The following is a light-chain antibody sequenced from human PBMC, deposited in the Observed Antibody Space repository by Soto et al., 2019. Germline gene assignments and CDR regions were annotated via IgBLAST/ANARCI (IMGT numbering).Light chain of an antibody. J-gene: IGKJ5*01. CDR2: DSS. V-gene: IGKV1-33*01. Sequence: DIQMPQSPSSLSASVGDRVTIICQASQDINNYLNWYQQKPGKAPKLLIYDSSNLEIGVPSRFSGSGYGTRFSFTISSLQPEDIATYYCQQFDNLPFTFGQGTRLEMK. CDR3: QQFDNLPFT. CDR1: QDINNY.